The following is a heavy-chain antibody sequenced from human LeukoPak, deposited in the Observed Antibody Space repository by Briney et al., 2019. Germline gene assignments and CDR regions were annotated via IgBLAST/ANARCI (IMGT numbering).Heavy chain of an antibody. V-gene: IGHV3-7*01. D-gene: IGHD6-13*01. Sequence: GGSLRLSCLGSGFNFRYFWMSWVRQAPGKGLEWVANIKQDGSEKYYVDSVKGRFTISRDNAKNSLYLQMNSLRAEDTAVYYCARDGIFDSSSWYYYYYYYMDVWGKGTTVTVSS. CDR1: GFNFRYFW. CDR3: ARDGIFDSSSWYYYYYYYMDV. CDR2: IKQDGSEK. J-gene: IGHJ6*03.